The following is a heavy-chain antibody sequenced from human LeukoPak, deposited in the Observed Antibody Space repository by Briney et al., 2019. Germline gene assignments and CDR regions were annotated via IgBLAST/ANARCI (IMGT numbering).Heavy chain of an antibody. CDR2: ISGSGGST. CDR3: AKRPRGDYLDPFDY. D-gene: IGHD3-10*01. J-gene: IGHJ4*02. CDR1: GLTFKNFA. Sequence: PGGSLRLSCAASGLTFKNFAMSWVRQAPGKGLEWVSGISGSGGSTYYADSVKGRFTISRDNSKNRLYLQMNSLRAEDTAVYYCAKRPRGDYLDPFDYWGQGTLVTVSS. V-gene: IGHV3-23*01.